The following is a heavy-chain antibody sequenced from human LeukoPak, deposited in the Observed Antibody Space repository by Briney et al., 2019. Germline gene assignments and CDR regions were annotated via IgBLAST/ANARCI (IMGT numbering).Heavy chain of an antibody. V-gene: IGHV4-34*01. D-gene: IGHD6-13*01. Sequence: SETLSLTCAVYGGSFSGYYWSWIRQPPGKGLEWIGEINHSGSTNYNPSLKSRVTISVDTSKNQFSLKLSSVTAADTAVYYCARDIAAAGTNDYWGQGTLVTVSS. J-gene: IGHJ4*02. CDR2: INHSGST. CDR1: GGSFSGYY. CDR3: ARDIAAAGTNDY.